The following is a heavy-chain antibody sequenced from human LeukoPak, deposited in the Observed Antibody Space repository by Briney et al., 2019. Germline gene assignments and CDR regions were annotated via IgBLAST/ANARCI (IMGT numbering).Heavy chain of an antibody. Sequence: ASVTVSCKASGGTFNDYAITWVRQAPGRGLEWMGRIIPLLGVAKYAQKFQGRVTITADKSTSTAYMELTSLRSEDTALYYCARGYDNTGFQDYWGQGTLVTVSS. J-gene: IGHJ4*02. CDR2: IIPLLGVA. V-gene: IGHV1-69*04. D-gene: IGHD3-22*01. CDR3: ARGYDNTGFQDY. CDR1: GGTFNDYA.